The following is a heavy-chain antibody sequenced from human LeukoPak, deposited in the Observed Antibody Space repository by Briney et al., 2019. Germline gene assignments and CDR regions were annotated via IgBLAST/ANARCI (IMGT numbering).Heavy chain of an antibody. D-gene: IGHD4-17*01. CDR2: IYYSGST. CDR1: VGSISSYY. Sequence: SETLSLTCILSVGSISSYYWSWIRQPPGKGLEWIGYIYYSGSTNYNPSLKGRVTISVDTSKNQFSLKLSSVTAADTAVYYCARDNYGDEKTNWGQGTLVTVSS. J-gene: IGHJ4*02. CDR3: ARDNYGDEKTN. V-gene: IGHV4-59*01.